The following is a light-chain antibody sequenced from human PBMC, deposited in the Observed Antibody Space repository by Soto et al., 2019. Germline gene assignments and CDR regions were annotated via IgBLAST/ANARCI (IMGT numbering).Light chain of an antibody. Sequence: QSVLTQPASVSGSPGQSITISCTGTSSDVGGYNYVSWYQQHPGKAPKLMIYDVSNRPSGVSNRFSGSKSGNTASLTISGLQAVDEADYSCSAYTSSSTPVYVFGTGTKVTVL. J-gene: IGLJ1*01. CDR1: SSDVGGYNY. V-gene: IGLV2-14*01. CDR2: DVS. CDR3: SAYTSSSTPVYV.